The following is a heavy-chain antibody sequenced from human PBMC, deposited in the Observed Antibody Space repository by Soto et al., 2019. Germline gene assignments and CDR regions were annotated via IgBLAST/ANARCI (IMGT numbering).Heavy chain of an antibody. Sequence: GGSLRLSCAASGFTFSTYAMSWVRQAPGKGLEWVSSITNTGGTTYDADSVKGRFTFSRDNSKNTLYLQMNNLRAEDTAVYYCAKHNYASGRSATAFDYWGQGTLVTVSS. V-gene: IGHV3-23*01. CDR3: AKHNYASGRSATAFDY. D-gene: IGHD3-10*01. J-gene: IGHJ4*02. CDR1: GFTFSTYA. CDR2: ITNTGGTT.